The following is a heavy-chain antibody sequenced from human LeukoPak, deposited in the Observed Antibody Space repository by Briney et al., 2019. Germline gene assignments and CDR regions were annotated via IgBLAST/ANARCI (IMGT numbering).Heavy chain of an antibody. CDR3: AGGYCSSTSCYKSTRGQVY. Sequence: SETLSLTCTVSGGSISSYYWSWIRQPPGKGLEWIGYIYYSGSTNYNPSLKSRVTISVDTSKNQFSLKLSSVTAADTAVYYCAGGYCSSTSCYKSTRGQVYWGQGTLVTVSS. J-gene: IGHJ4*02. CDR1: GGSISSYY. CDR2: IYYSGST. V-gene: IGHV4-59*01. D-gene: IGHD2-2*02.